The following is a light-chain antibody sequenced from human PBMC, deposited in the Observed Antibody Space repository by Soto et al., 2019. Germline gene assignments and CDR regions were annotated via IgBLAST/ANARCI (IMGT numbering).Light chain of an antibody. J-gene: IGKJ2*01. Sequence: EIVLTQSPGTLSLSPGERATLSCRASQRVSSSYLAWYQQKPGQAPRLLIYGASSRATGIPDRFIGSGSGIDFTLTISSLEPEDFAVYVCQRYGSSPPFTFGQGTKVEI. V-gene: IGKV3-20*01. CDR1: QRVSSSY. CDR3: QRYGSSPPFT. CDR2: GAS.